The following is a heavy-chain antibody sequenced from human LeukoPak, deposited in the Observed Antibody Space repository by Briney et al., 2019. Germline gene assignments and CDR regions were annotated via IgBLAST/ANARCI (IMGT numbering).Heavy chain of an antibody. Sequence: SETLSLTCAVYGGSFSGYYWSWIRQPPGKGLEWIGEINHSGSTNHNPSLKSRVTISVDTSKNQFSLKLSSVTAADTAVYYCARGLQLAFYYYYYGMDVWGQGTTVTVSS. CDR1: GGSFSGYY. CDR3: ARGLQLAFYYYYYGMDV. CDR2: INHSGST. D-gene: IGHD6-6*01. J-gene: IGHJ6*02. V-gene: IGHV4-34*01.